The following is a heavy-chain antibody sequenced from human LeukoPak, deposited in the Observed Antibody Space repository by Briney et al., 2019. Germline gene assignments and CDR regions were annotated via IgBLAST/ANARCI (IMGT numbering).Heavy chain of an antibody. CDR1: GYTFTSYG. J-gene: IGHJ3*02. Sequence: ASVKVSCKASGYTFTSYGISWVRQAPGQGLEWMGWISAYNGNTNYAQKLQGRVTMTTDTSTSTAYMELRSLRSDDTAVYYCARVAVVAATSLHAFDIWGQGTMVTVSS. D-gene: IGHD2-15*01. V-gene: IGHV1-18*04. CDR2: ISAYNGNT. CDR3: ARVAVVAATSLHAFDI.